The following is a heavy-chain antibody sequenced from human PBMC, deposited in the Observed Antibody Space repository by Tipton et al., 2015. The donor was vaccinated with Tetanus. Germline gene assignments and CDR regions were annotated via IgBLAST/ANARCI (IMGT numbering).Heavy chain of an antibody. V-gene: IGHV6-1*01. J-gene: IGHJ6*02. D-gene: IGHD5-12*01. CDR1: GDSVSSPIAA. CDR2: TLYRSKWIY. CDR3: ARGLGLRSCGVDV. Sequence: GLVKPSQTLSLTCAISGDSVSSPIAAWNWIRQSPSRGLEWLGRTLYRSKWIYDYAVSVRGRITIRPDTSRNQFSLQLNSVTPEDTAIYYCARGLGLRSCGVDVWGQGTTVAVSS.